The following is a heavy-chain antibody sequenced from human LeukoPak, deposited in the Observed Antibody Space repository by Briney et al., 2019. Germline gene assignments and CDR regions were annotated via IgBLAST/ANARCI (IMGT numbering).Heavy chain of an antibody. CDR2: ISYDETEK. V-gene: IGHV3-30*18. D-gene: IGHD3-10*01. J-gene: IGHJ6*02. Sequence: AGGSLRLSCGASGFTFSKYGMHWVRQAPGKGLEWVATISYDETEKNYADSVKGRFIISRDNSKNTLFPQMNTLKTEDTAVYYCAKDSVWFGDVLGGMDVWGQGTTVSVSS. CDR3: AKDSVWFGDVLGGMDV. CDR1: GFTFSKYG.